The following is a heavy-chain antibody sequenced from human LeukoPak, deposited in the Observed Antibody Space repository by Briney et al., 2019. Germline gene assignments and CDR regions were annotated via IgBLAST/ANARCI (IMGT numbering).Heavy chain of an antibody. Sequence: VGSLRLSCAASGFTFSSHAMSWVRQAPGKGLEWVSAISGSGGRTDYADSVKGRFTISRDNPKDTLYLQMNTLRAEDTAVYYCAKDRGRAIYSYMDVWGKGTTVTVSS. J-gene: IGHJ6*03. CDR1: GFTFSSHA. CDR3: AKDRGRAIYSYMDV. D-gene: IGHD3-3*01. CDR2: ISGSGGRT. V-gene: IGHV3-23*01.